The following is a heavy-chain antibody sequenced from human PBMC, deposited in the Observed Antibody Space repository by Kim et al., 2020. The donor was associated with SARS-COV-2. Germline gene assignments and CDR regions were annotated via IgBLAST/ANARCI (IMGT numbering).Heavy chain of an antibody. V-gene: IGHV3-23*01. D-gene: IGHD5-12*01. Sequence: GGSLRLSCAASGFTFSSYAMSWVRQAPGKGLEWVSAISGSGGSTYYADSVKGRFTISRDNSKNTLYLQMNSLRAEDTAVYYCAKDQPEKKIVATPSAAYFQHWGQGTLVTVSS. CDR1: GFTFSSYA. CDR3: AKDQPEKKIVATPSAAYFQH. J-gene: IGHJ1*01. CDR2: ISGSGGST.